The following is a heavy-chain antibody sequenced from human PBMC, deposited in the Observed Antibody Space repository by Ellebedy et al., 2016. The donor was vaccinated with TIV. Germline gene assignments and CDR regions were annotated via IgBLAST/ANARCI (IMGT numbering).Heavy chain of an antibody. CDR3: ARAYQMPLGQCFQH. V-gene: IGHV3-23*01. J-gene: IGHJ1*01. CDR2: ISGSGEGA. Sequence: GESLKISXAASGFTFSNYAMSWVRQAPGKGLEWVSAISGSGEGAYYTELVKGRFTISRDNSKNRLLLQMNNLRAEDTAVYYCARAYQMPLGQCFQHWGQGTLVTVSS. D-gene: IGHD2-2*01. CDR1: GFTFSNYA.